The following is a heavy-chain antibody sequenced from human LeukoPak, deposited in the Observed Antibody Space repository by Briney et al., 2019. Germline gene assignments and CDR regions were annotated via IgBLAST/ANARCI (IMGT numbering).Heavy chain of an antibody. Sequence: GRSLRLSCAASGFTFSSYAMHWVRQAPGKGLEWVAVISYDGSNKYYADSVKGRFTISRDNPKNTLYLQMNSLRAEDTAVYYCARDHGDYYGMDVWGQGTTVTVSS. CDR1: GFTFSSYA. D-gene: IGHD3-10*01. CDR3: ARDHGDYYGMDV. J-gene: IGHJ6*02. CDR2: ISYDGSNK. V-gene: IGHV3-30-3*01.